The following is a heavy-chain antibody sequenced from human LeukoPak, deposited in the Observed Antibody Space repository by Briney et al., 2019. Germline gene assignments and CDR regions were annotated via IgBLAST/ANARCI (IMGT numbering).Heavy chain of an antibody. CDR3: ARDFVVPAASDYYGMDV. CDR1: GFSFSDYS. Sequence: PGGSLRLSCAASGFSFSDYSINWVRQAPGKGLEWVSVIYSGGSTYYADSVKGRFTISRDNSKNTLYLQMNSLRAEDTAVYYCARDFVVPAASDYYGMDVWGQGTTVTVSS. CDR2: IYSGGST. J-gene: IGHJ6*02. V-gene: IGHV3-53*01. D-gene: IGHD2-2*01.